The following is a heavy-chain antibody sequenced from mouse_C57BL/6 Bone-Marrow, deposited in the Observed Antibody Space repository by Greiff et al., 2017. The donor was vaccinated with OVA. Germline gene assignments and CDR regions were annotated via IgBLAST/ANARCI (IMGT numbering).Heavy chain of an antibody. Sequence: GVEVVRPGASVKLSCTASGFNIKDDYMHWVKQRPEQGLEWIGWIDPDNGDTEYASKFKGKATITADTSSNTSYLQLSSLTSEDTAVYYCNSIDSSSCVYYFDYWGQGTTLTVSS. CDR3: NSIDSSSCVYYFDY. V-gene: IGHV14-4*01. J-gene: IGHJ2*01. CDR1: GFNIKDDY. CDR2: IDPDNGDT. D-gene: IGHD3-2*02.